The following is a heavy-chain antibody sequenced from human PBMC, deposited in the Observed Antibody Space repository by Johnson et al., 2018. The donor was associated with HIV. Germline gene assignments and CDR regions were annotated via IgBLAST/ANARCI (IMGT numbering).Heavy chain of an antibody. Sequence: VQLVESGGGLIQPGGSLRLSCAASGFTVSSNYMSWVRQAPGKGLAWVSVIYSGGNTYYADSVRGRFTISRDNSKNTLYLQMNSLRAEDTAVYYCARGPSAYCGGDCPGGAFDIWGQGTMVTVSS. J-gene: IGHJ3*02. CDR3: ARGPSAYCGGDCPGGAFDI. CDR1: GFTVSSNY. CDR2: IYSGGNT. D-gene: IGHD2-21*02. V-gene: IGHV3-66*01.